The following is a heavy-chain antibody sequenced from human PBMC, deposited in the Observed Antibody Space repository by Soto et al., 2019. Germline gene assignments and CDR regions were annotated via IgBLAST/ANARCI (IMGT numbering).Heavy chain of an antibody. CDR3: ARGKGMEENYYYYGMDV. V-gene: IGHV1-3*01. D-gene: IGHD1-1*01. CDR2: INGGNGHT. CDR1: GYTFSTYA. J-gene: IGHJ6*02. Sequence: ASVKVSCKASGYTFSTYALHWVRQAPGQGLEWMGWINGGNGHTRYSQKFKDRVTISRDTPASTAYMELSGLRSEDTAVYYCARGKGMEENYYYYGMDVWGQGTTVTVSS.